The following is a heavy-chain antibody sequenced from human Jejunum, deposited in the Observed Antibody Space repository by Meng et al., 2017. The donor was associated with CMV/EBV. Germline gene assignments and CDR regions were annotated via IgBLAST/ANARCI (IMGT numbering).Heavy chain of an antibody. V-gene: IGHV3-9*01. CDR3: AKNRLDKDAAASVKDYFDS. J-gene: IGHJ4*02. D-gene: IGHD6-13*01. Sequence: FSNYAMHWVRQAPGKGLEWVSIISWDGGIIGYADSVRGRFTISRDSTKNSLYLQMNSLRPEDTALYYCAKNRLDKDAAASVKDYFDSWGQGTLVTVSS. CDR2: ISWDGGII. CDR1: FSNYA.